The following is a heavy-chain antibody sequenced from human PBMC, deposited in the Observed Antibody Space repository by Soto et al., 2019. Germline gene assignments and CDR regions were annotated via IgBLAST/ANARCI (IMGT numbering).Heavy chain of an antibody. V-gene: IGHV3-23*01. Sequence: PGGSLRLSCAASGFTFSSYAMSWVRQAPGKGLEWVSAISGSGGSTYYADSVKGRFTISRDNSKNTLYLQMNSLRAEDTAVYYCAKGVSSSTKAAALDYWGQGTLVTVSS. CDR2: ISGSGGST. CDR3: AKGVSSSTKAAALDY. J-gene: IGHJ4*02. CDR1: GFTFSSYA. D-gene: IGHD6-13*01.